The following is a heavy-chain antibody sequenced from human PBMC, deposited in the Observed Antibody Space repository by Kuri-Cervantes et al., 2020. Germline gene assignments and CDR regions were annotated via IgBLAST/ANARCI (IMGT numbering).Heavy chain of an antibody. J-gene: IGHJ6*03. D-gene: IGHD3-16*01. CDR2: IYHSGST. CDR3: ARGRVRPIRGSNYYYYMDV. Sequence: GSLRLSCAVSGYSIGSGYYWGWIRQPPGKGLEWIGSIYHSGSTYYNPSLKSRVTISVDTSKNQFSLKLSSVTAADTAVYYCARGRVRPIRGSNYYYYMDVWGKGTTVTVSS. V-gene: IGHV4-38-2*01. CDR1: GYSIGSGYY.